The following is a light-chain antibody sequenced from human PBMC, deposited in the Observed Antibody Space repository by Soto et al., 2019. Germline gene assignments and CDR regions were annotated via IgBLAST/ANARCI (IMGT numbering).Light chain of an antibody. V-gene: IGKV3-11*01. J-gene: IGKJ5*01. CDR3: HQRNK. CDR1: QFLSSY. CDR2: DTS. Sequence: ELVFTQSPATLSLSPVERATLACRASQFLSSYLAWYQQIPGQPPRLLIYDTSNRVTGIPARFSGSRSGTDFTLTISSLEPEDFAVYFCHQRNKFGQGTRLEIK.